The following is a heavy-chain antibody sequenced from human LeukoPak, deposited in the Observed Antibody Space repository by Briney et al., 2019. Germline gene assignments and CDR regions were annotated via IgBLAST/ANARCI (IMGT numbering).Heavy chain of an antibody. V-gene: IGHV3-23*01. D-gene: IGHD4/OR15-4a*01. CDR1: GLTFDSYA. J-gene: IGHJ5*02. Sequence: GGSLRLSCAASGLTFDSYAMSWVRQTPGKGLQWVASINTAGDNTYTVNPVKGRFTISRDNLKNTLYLQMNSLRVEDTAIYYCAKGIGAFANNWFDPWGQGTLVTVSS. CDR2: INTAGDNT. CDR3: AKGIGAFANNWFDP.